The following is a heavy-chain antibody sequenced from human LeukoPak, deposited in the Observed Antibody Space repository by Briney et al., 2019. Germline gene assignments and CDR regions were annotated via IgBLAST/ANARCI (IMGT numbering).Heavy chain of an antibody. CDR2: SYHSGST. Sequence: SETLSLTCTVSGGSLSSYYWSWIRQPPGKGLEWIGYSYHSGSTNYNPSLESRISISLDTSKNQFSLKLSSVTAADTAVYYCTRDDGASGFDYWGLGTLVSVSA. J-gene: IGHJ4*02. CDR1: GGSLSSYY. V-gene: IGHV4-59*01. CDR3: TRDDGASGFDY. D-gene: IGHD6-25*01.